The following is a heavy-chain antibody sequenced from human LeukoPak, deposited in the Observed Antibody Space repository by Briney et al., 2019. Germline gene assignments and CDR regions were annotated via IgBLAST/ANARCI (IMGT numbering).Heavy chain of an antibody. CDR2: INPNSGGT. Sequence: ASVKVSCKASGYTFTGYYMHWVRQAPGQGLEWMGWINPNSGGTNYAQKFQGWVTMTRDTSISTAYMELSRLRSDDTAVYYCARFPVLSGDYAMWFDPWGQGTLVTVSS. CDR3: ARFPVLSGDYAMWFDP. D-gene: IGHD4-17*01. V-gene: IGHV1-2*04. CDR1: GYTFTGYY. J-gene: IGHJ5*02.